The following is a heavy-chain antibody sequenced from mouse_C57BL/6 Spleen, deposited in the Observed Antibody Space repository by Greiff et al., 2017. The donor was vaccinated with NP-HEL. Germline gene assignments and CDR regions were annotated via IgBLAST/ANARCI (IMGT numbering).Heavy chain of an antibody. J-gene: IGHJ4*01. CDR2: IRLKSDNYAT. V-gene: IGHV6-3*01. CDR1: GFTFSNYW. D-gene: IGHD1-1*01. Sequence: EVKLLESGGGLVQPGGSMKLSCVASGFTFSNYWMNWVRQSPEKGLEWVAQIRLKSDNYATHYAESVKGRFTISRDDSKSRVYLQMNNLRAEGTGIYYCTGGYYGSSYWGQGTSVTVSS. CDR3: TGGYYGSSY.